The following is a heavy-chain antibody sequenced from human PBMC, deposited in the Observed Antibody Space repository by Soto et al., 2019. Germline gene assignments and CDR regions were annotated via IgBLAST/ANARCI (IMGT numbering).Heavy chain of an antibody. Sequence: SENLSLTCTVSGGSLSSYYWRLIRQPAGKGLECIWRIYTSGSTNYNPSLKSRVTMSVDTSKNQFSLKLSSVTAADTAGYYCAREVFRSGLHDYCGQGSLVIVSS. CDR2: IYTSGST. D-gene: IGHD3-3*01. J-gene: IGHJ4*02. CDR3: AREVFRSGLHDY. V-gene: IGHV4-4*07. CDR1: GGSLSSYY.